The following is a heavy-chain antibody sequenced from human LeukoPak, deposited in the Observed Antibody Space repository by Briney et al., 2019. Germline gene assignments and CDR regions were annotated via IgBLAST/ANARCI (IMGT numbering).Heavy chain of an antibody. D-gene: IGHD3-3*01. CDR2: ISWNSGSI. CDR1: GFTFDDYA. V-gene: IGHV3-9*01. J-gene: IGHJ4*02. CDR3: ARSRSSGYGDS. Sequence: PGRSLRLSCAASGFTFDDYAMHWVRQAPGKGLEWVSGISWNSGSIGYADSVKGRFTISRDNAKNSLYLQMNSLRAEDTAVYYCARSRSSGYGDSWGQGTLLTVSS.